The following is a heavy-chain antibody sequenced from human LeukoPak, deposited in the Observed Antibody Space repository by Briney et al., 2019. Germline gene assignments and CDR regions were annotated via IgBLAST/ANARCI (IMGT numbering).Heavy chain of an antibody. D-gene: IGHD6-6*01. CDR3: ARVSSRAFDV. Sequence: SQPLSLTCAISGDSVSSYDATWNWLRQSPSRGLEWLGRTYYRSNWGNDYAVSVKSRITINPDTSKNQFSLHLNSVTPEDTAVYYCARVSSRAFDVWGQGTVVTVSP. J-gene: IGHJ3*01. CDR2: TYYRSNWGN. V-gene: IGHV6-1*01. CDR1: GDSVSSYDAT.